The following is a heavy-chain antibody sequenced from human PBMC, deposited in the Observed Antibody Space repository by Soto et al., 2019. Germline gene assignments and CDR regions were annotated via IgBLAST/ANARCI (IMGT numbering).Heavy chain of an antibody. CDR3: ARVGVRLGRIAARPQADPYYYAMDV. J-gene: IGHJ6*02. V-gene: IGHV4-61*01. Sequence: QVQLQESGPGLVKPSETLSLTCTVSGGSVSSGSYSWSWIRQPPGKGLEWIGYIYNSGGTNYNPSLKSRVTISVDTSKNQFSLKLSSVTAEDTAVYYCARVGVRLGRIAARPQADPYYYAMDVWGQGTTVTVSS. D-gene: IGHD6-6*01. CDR1: GGSVSSGSYS. CDR2: IYNSGGT.